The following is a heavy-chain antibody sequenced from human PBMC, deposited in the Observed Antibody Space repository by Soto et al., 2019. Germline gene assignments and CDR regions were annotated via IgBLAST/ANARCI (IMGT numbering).Heavy chain of an antibody. CDR2: INSDGSTT. V-gene: IGHV3-74*01. J-gene: IGHJ5*02. D-gene: IGHD3-16*01. CDR1: GFDFSNSW. CDR3: TRDWSYASES. Sequence: EVQLVESGGGLVQPGGSLRLSCAASGFDFSNSWMHWVRQPPGKGLVWVSHINSDGSTTTFADSVKGRFTISRDNAKNTVYLQMNSLRAEDTAFYYCTRDWSYASESWGQGILVTVSS.